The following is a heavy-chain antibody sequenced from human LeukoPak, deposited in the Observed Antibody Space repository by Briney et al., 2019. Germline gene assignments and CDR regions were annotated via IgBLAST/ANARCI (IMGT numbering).Heavy chain of an antibody. V-gene: IGHV3-23*01. CDR1: GFTFSSYA. CDR3: ARDSYYDSSGYTN. J-gene: IGHJ4*02. D-gene: IGHD3-22*01. Sequence: GGSLRLSCAASGFTFSSYAMSWVRQAPGKGLEWVSAISGSGGSTYYADSVKGRFTISRDNSKNTLYLQMNSLRAEDTAVHYCARDSYYDSSGYTNWGQGTLVTVSS. CDR2: ISGSGGST.